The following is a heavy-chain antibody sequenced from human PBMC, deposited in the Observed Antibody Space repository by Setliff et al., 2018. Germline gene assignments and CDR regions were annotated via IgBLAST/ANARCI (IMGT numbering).Heavy chain of an antibody. CDR2: IYHNGNT. CDR1: GSSISPYF. J-gene: IGHJ6*02. Sequence: SETLSLTCTVSGSSISPYFWSWIRQPPGKGLEWIGYIYHNGNTNFNPSLKTRVSMSVDTSKNQIALNLKSVTAADTAVYYCARDRTAYSYGLDVWGQGTTVTVSS. V-gene: IGHV4-59*01. D-gene: IGHD5-18*01. CDR3: ARDRTAYSYGLDV.